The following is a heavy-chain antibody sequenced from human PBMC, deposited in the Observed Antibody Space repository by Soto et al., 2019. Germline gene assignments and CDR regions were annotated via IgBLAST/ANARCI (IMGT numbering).Heavy chain of an antibody. J-gene: IGHJ6*02. CDR1: GYTFTGYY. V-gene: IGHV1-2*02. D-gene: IGHD3-16*01. CDR3: ARDPIGITLGRGPTLYGMDV. CDR2: INPNSGGT. Sequence: QVQLVQSGAEVKKPGASVKVSCKASGYTFTGYYMHWVRQAPGQGLEWMGWINPNSGGTNYAQKLECRVTMTRDTSISTAYMELSRLRSDDTAVYYCARDPIGITLGRGPTLYGMDVWGQGTTVTVSS.